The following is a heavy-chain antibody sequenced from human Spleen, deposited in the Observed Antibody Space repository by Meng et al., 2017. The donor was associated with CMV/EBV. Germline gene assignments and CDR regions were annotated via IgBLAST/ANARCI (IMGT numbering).Heavy chain of an antibody. CDR1: GFTFSDYY. Sequence: GESLKISCAASGFTFSDYYMSWIRQAPGKGLEWVSYISSSGSTIYYADSVKGRFTISRDNAKNSLYLQMNSLRAEDTAVYYCARVGVVVPAAPDYWGQGTLVTVSS. CDR2: ISSSGSTI. J-gene: IGHJ4*02. V-gene: IGHV3-11*01. CDR3: ARVGVVVPAAPDY. D-gene: IGHD2-2*01.